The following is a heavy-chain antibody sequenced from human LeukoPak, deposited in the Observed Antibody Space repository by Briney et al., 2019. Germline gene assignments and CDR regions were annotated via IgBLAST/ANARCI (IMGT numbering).Heavy chain of an antibody. CDR2: INHSGGT. Sequence: SETLSLTCAVYGGSFSGYYWSWIRQPPGKGLEWIGEINHSGGTNYNPSLKSRVTISVDTSKNQFSLKLSSVTAAGAAVYYCERGYCSGGSGYFAFDIWGQGTMVTVSS. CDR3: ERGYCSGGSGYFAFDI. V-gene: IGHV4-34*01. CDR1: GGSFSGYY. D-gene: IGHD2-15*01. J-gene: IGHJ3*02.